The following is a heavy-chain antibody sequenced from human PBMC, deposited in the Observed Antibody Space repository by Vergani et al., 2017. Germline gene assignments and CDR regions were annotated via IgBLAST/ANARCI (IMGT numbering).Heavy chain of an antibody. CDR3: AKEEIVVVVAATHPFDY. J-gene: IGHJ4*02. CDR1: GDSVSSNSVA. Sequence: QVQLQQSGPGLVKPSQTLSLTCAISGDSVSSNSVAWNWIRQSPSRGLGWLGRTYYRSKWYNDYAVSVKSRITINPDTSKNQFSLQVNSVTPEDTAVYYCAKEEIVVVVAATHPFDYWGQGTLVTVSS. D-gene: IGHD2-15*01. V-gene: IGHV6-1*01. CDR2: TYYRSKWYN.